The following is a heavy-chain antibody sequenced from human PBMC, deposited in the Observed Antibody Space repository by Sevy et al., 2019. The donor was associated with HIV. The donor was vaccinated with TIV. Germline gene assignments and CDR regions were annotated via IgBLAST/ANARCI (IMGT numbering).Heavy chain of an antibody. J-gene: IGHJ6*02. CDR2: ISSSSSNI. V-gene: IGHV3-21*01. CDR3: ARDRDGSGSSGGYGMDV. CDR1: VITFSYYS. D-gene: IGHD3-10*01. Sequence: GGSLRLSCVGSVITFSYYSMNWVRQAPGKGLEWVSSISSSSSNIYYADSLKGRFTISRDNAKKSLYLQMNSLRAEDTAVYYCARDRDGSGSSGGYGMDVWGQGTTVTVSS.